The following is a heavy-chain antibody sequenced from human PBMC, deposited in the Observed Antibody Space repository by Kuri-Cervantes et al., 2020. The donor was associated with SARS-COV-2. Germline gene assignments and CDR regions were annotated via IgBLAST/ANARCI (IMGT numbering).Heavy chain of an antibody. CDR3: ARHALEYSSSPTDFQH. V-gene: IGHV4-39*01. CDR1: GGSISSSSYY. J-gene: IGHJ1*01. CDR2: IYYSGST. Sequence: GSLRLSCTVSGGSISSSSYYWDWIRQPPGKGLEWIGSIYYSGSTYYNPSLKSRVTISVDTSKNQFSLKLSSVTAADTAVYYCARHALEYSSSPTDFQHWGQGTLVTVSS. D-gene: IGHD6-6*01.